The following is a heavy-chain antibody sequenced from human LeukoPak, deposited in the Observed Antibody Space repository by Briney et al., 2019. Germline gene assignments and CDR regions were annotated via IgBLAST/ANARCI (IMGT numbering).Heavy chain of an antibody. CDR3: AHSSGWFFRNFDY. D-gene: IGHD6-19*01. Sequence: SETLSLTCTVSGVSISSSNSYWGWIRQPPGKGLEWIGSIYYTGNTYYNASLKSQVSISIDTSKNQFSLKLSSVTAADTAVHYCAHSSGWFFRNFDYWGQGTLVTVSS. CDR1: GVSISSSNSY. CDR2: IYYTGNT. V-gene: IGHV4-39*07. J-gene: IGHJ4*02.